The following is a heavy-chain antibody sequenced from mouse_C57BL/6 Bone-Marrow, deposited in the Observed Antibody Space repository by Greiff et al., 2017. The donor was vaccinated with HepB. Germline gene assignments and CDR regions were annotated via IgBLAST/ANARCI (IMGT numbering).Heavy chain of an antibody. CDR3: ARLRAYYSNPAWFAY. J-gene: IGHJ3*01. CDR1: GFSLSTFGMG. CDR2: IWWDDDK. Sequence: QVTLKVCGPGILQPSQTLSLTCSFSGFSLSTFGMGVGWIRQPSGKGLEWLAHIWWDDDKYYNPALKSRLTISKDTSKNQVFLKIANVDTADTATYYCARLRAYYSNPAWFAYWGQGTLVTVSA. V-gene: IGHV8-8*01. D-gene: IGHD2-5*01.